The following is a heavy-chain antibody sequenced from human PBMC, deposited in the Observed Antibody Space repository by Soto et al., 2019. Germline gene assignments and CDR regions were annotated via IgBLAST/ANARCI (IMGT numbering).Heavy chain of an antibody. D-gene: IGHD5-12*01. CDR2: IYYSGST. CDR3: ARGRYSGYDYAFDI. V-gene: IGHV4-59*01. J-gene: IGHJ3*02. Sequence: SETVSLTCTVSGGSISTYYWSWIRQPPGKGLEWIGYIYYSGSTNYNPSLKSRVTISVDTSKNQFSLKLSSVAAADTAVYYCARGRYSGYDYAFDIWGQGTLVTVSS. CDR1: GGSISTYY.